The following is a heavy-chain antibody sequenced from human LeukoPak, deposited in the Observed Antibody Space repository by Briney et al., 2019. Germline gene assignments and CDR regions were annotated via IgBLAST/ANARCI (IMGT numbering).Heavy chain of an antibody. CDR1: GGTFSSYA. Sequence: ASVKVSCKASGGTFSSYAISWVRQAPGQGLEWMGGIIPIFGTANYAQKFQGRVTITTDESTSTAYMELGSLRSEDTAVYYCASPIAVVPAASSDAFDIWGQGTMVTVSS. CDR3: ASPIAVVPAASSDAFDI. V-gene: IGHV1-69*05. CDR2: IIPIFGTA. D-gene: IGHD2-2*01. J-gene: IGHJ3*02.